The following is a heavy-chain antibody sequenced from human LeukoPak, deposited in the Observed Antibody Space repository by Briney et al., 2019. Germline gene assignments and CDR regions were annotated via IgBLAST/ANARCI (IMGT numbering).Heavy chain of an antibody. J-gene: IGHJ5*02. V-gene: IGHV3-43D*03. CDR2: ISWDGDNT. Sequence: GGSLRLSCAASGFTFDDYAMHWVRQAPGKGLEWVSLISWDGDNTYYADSVKGRFTISRDNSKNSLYLQMDSLRAEDTALYYCAKDSGSGSYYPTNWFDPWGQGTLVTVSS. D-gene: IGHD3-10*01. CDR1: GFTFDDYA. CDR3: AKDSGSGSYYPTNWFDP.